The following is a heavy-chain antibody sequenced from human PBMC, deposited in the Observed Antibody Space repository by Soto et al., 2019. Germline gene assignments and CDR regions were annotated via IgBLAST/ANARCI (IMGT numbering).Heavy chain of an antibody. CDR1: GFTFSSYA. V-gene: IGHV3-30-3*01. CDR2: ISYDGSNK. J-gene: IGHJ6*01. CDR3: ARAYCSSTSCYTTGWYYYGMDV. Sequence: QVQLVESGGGVVQPGRSLRLSCAASGFTFSSYAMHWVRQAPGKGLEWVAVISYDGSNKYYADSVKGRFTISRDNSKNTLYLQMNSLRAEDTAVYYCARAYCSSTSCYTTGWYYYGMDVW. D-gene: IGHD2-2*02.